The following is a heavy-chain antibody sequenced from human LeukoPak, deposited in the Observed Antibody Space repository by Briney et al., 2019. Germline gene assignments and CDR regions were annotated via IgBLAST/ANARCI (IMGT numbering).Heavy chain of an antibody. CDR1: GGSISSYY. J-gene: IGHJ3*02. V-gene: IGHV4-59*08. D-gene: IGHD3-16*01. Sequence: SETLSLTCTLSGGSISSYYWSWIRQHPGEGLEWIGYIYYGGSTNSNPSLKSRVTTSVDRSKNQFSLRLSSVTAADTAVYYCARHAGGYAFDIWGQGTMVTVSS. CDR2: IYYGGST. CDR3: ARHAGGYAFDI.